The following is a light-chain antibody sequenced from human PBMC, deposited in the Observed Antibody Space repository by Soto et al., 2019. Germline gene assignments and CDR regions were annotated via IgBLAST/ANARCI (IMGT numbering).Light chain of an antibody. CDR1: QGIGDT. V-gene: IGKV3-20*01. J-gene: IGKJ1*01. Sequence: EVVMRQSPATLSVSPGEGATLSCRASQGIGDTLAWYQHKPGQAPRLLIYGASSRATGIPDRFSGSGSGTDFTLTISRLEPEDFAVYYCQQYGSSPITFGQGTKVDI. CDR3: QQYGSSPIT. CDR2: GAS.